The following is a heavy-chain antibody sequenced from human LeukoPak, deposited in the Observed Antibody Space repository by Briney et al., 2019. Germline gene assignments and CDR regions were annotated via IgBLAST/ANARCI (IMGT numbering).Heavy chain of an antibody. Sequence: SVKVSCKASGGTFSSYAISWVRQAPGQGLEWMGGIIPIFGTANYAQKFQGRVTITADESTSTAYMELSNLRSEDTAVYYCARVGYCGGDSACEYFQHWGQGTLVTVSS. CDR2: IIPIFGTA. D-gene: IGHD2-21*02. CDR1: GGTFSSYA. V-gene: IGHV1-69*13. J-gene: IGHJ1*01. CDR3: ARVGYCGGDSACEYFQH.